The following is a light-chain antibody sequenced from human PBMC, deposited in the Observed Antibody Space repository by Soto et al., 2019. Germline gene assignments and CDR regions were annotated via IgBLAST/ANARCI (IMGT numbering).Light chain of an antibody. CDR3: QQYNHWPYS. CDR1: QSVSSN. J-gene: IGKJ2*03. CDR2: GAS. Sequence: EIVMTQSPATLSVSPGERATLSCRASQSVSSNLAWYQQKPGQAPRLLIFGASTRATAIPSWFSGSGSGTEFTITINSVQSEDFGVCCCQQYNHWPYSFGQGTKLEIK. V-gene: IGKV3-15*01.